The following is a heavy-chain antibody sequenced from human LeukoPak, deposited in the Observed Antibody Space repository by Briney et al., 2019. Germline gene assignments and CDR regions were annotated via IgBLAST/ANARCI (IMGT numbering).Heavy chain of an antibody. D-gene: IGHD6-19*01. CDR1: GFTLSSYR. CDR2: ISCGSTTI. V-gene: IGHV3-48*01. Sequence: PGGSLRLSCATSGFTLSSYRMNWVRQAPGKGLEGVSYISCGSTTIYYADSVKGRFTISRDNAKNSLYLQMNSLRAEDTAVYYCARDVEQWLVRVYYFDYWGQGTLVTVSS. CDR3: ARDVEQWLVRVYYFDY. J-gene: IGHJ4*02.